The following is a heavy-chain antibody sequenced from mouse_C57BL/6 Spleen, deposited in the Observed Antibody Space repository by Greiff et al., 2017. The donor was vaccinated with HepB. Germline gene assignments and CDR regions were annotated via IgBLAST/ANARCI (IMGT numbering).Heavy chain of an antibody. CDR2: IYPRSGNT. D-gene: IGHD4-1*01. V-gene: IGHV1-81*01. J-gene: IGHJ3*01. Sequence: QVQLQQSGAELARPGASVKLSCKASGYTFTSYGISWVKQRTGQGLEWIGEIYPRSGNTYYNEKFKGKATLTADKSSSTAYMELRNLTSEDSAVYFCAREVWDVNFAYWGQGTLVTVSA. CDR1: GYTFTSYG. CDR3: AREVWDVNFAY.